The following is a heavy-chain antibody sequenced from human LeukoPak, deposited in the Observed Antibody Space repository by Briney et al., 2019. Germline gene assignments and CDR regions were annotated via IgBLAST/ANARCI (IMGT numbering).Heavy chain of an antibody. V-gene: IGHV1-2*02. CDR1: GHTFTGYY. D-gene: IGHD3-10*02. J-gene: IGHJ4*02. Sequence: ASVKVSCKASGHTFTGYYVYWVRQAPGPGLGRVGRKNTNVGGANIPNTFQGSVTVISDAAISEAFMVLMRLMTAATAVYYCWRGVFGESLESWGQGTLVTVSS. CDR2: KNTNVGGA. CDR3: WRGVFGESLES.